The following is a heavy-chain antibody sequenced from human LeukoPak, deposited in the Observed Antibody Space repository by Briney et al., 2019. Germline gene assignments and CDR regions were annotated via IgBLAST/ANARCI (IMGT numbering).Heavy chain of an antibody. CDR2: ISYDGSNK. Sequence: AGGSLRLSCAASGFTFSSYGMHWVRQAPGKGLEWMAVISYDGSNKYYADSVKGRFTISRDNSKNTLYLQMNSLRAEDTAVYYCAKDLLLLWFGGNYYYYYGMDVWGKGTTVTVSS. CDR1: GFTFSSYG. J-gene: IGHJ6*04. V-gene: IGHV3-30*18. CDR3: AKDLLLLWFGGNYYYYYGMDV. D-gene: IGHD3-10*01.